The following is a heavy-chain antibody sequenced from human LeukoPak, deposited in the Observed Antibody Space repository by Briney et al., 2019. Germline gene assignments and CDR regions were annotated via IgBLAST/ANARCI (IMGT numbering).Heavy chain of an antibody. Sequence: SVKVSCKASGGTFSSYAISWVRQAPGRGLEWMGGIIPIFGTANYAQKFQGRVTITADESTSTAYMELSSLRSEDTAVYYCARDLTGLHYSGRFDYWGQGTLVTVSS. D-gene: IGHD4-11*01. V-gene: IGHV1-69*13. CDR3: ARDLTGLHYSGRFDY. CDR1: GGTFSSYA. CDR2: IIPIFGTA. J-gene: IGHJ4*02.